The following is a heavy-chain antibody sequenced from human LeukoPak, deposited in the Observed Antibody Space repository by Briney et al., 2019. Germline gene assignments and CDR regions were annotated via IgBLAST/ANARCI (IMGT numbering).Heavy chain of an antibody. Sequence: SETLSLTCTVPGGSISSYYWSWIRQPAGKGLEWLGRIYTSGSTNYNPSLKSRVTISVDKSKNQFSLKLSSVTAADTAVYYCASSGYYDSSVRDYWGQGTLVTVSS. D-gene: IGHD3-22*01. CDR1: GGSISSYY. J-gene: IGHJ4*02. V-gene: IGHV4-4*07. CDR3: ASSGYYDSSVRDY. CDR2: IYTSGST.